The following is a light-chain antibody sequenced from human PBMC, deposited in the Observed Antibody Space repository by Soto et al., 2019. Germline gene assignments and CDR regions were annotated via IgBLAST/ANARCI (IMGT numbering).Light chain of an antibody. CDR2: GAS. CDR1: QSVSSN. Sequence: EIVMTQSPATLSVSPGERATLSCRASQSVSSNLAWYQQKPGQAPRLLIYGASTRATGIPARFSGSGSGTEFTLTISSLQSEDFAFYYCQQYNNWPPKHTFGQGTKLEIK. V-gene: IGKV3-15*01. J-gene: IGKJ2*01. CDR3: QQYNNWPPKHT.